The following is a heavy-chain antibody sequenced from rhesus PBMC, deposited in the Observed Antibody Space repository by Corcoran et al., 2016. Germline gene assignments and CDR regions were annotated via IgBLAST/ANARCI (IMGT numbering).Heavy chain of an antibody. V-gene: IGHV3-110*01. Sequence: EVQLVESGGGWVQLGGSVRLSCVASAFPFSDHYMDGVGQATGKGLEWVSSSSQPSGSNTYYLDPVKGRFTISRDNAKNTLYLQMNNLRAEDTAVYYCARRQRLGGGLDSWGQGVVVTVSS. CDR3: ARRQRLGGGLDS. CDR2: SSQPSGSNT. CDR1: AFPFSDHY. J-gene: IGHJ6*01. D-gene: IGHD6-31*01.